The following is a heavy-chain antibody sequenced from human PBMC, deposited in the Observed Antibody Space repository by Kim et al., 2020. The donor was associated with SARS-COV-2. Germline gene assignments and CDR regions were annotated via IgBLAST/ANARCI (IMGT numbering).Heavy chain of an antibody. CDR1: GLTVDSNY. Sequence: GGSLRLSCAASGLTVDSNYMSWVRQAPGKGLEWVSVIYSGGSTFYADSVKDRFTISRDNSKNTLYLQMNSLRAEDTAVYYCARLPYGMDVWGQGTTVTVS. CDR2: IYSGGST. J-gene: IGHJ6*02. V-gene: IGHV3-53*01. CDR3: ARLPYGMDV.